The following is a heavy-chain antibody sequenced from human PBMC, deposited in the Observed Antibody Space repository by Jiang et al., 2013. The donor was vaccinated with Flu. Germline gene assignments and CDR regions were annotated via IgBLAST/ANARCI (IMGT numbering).Heavy chain of an antibody. Sequence: GSGLVKPSETLSLTCTVSGGSISSSSYYWGWIRQPPGKGLEWIGSIYYSGSTYYNPSLKSRVTISVDTSKNQFSLKLSSVTAADTAVYYCARLPAAVYYYYYYMDVWGKG. J-gene: IGHJ6*03. CDR3: ARLPAAVYYYYYYMDV. CDR2: IYYSGST. D-gene: IGHD2-2*01. CDR1: GGSISSSSYY. V-gene: IGHV4-39*01.